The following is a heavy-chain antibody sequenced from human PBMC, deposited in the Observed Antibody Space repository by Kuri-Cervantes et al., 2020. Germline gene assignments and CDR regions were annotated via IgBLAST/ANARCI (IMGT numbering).Heavy chain of an antibody. CDR1: GGSISSYY. D-gene: IGHD3-9*01. V-gene: IGHV4-59*13. Sequence: SETLSLTCTVSGGSISSYYWSWIRQPPGKGLEWIGYIYYSGSTNYNPSLESRVTISVDTSKNQFSLKLSSVTAADTAVYYCARPYELRYFDWPPMDVWGQGTTVTVSS. CDR3: ARPYELRYFDWPPMDV. J-gene: IGHJ6*02. CDR2: IYYSGST.